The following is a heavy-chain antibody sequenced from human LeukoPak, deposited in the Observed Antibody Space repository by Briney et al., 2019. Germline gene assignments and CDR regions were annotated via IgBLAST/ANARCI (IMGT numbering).Heavy chain of an antibody. J-gene: IGHJ4*02. CDR1: GFTVSSNY. V-gene: IGHV3-53*01. Sequence: GGSLRLSCAASGFTVSSNYMSWVRQAPGKGLEWVSVIYSGGSAYYADSVKGRFTISRDNSKNTLYLQMNSLRAEDTAVYYCARGRLGCSGGSCHPDYWGQGTLVTVSS. CDR2: IYSGGSA. D-gene: IGHD2-15*01. CDR3: ARGRLGCSGGSCHPDY.